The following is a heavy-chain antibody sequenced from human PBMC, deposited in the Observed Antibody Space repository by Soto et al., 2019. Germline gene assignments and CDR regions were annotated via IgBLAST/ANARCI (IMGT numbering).Heavy chain of an antibody. Sequence: EVQLLESGGGLVQPGGSLRLSCAASGFTFSIYAMSWVRRAPGKGLEWVSAISGSGGSTYYADSVKGRFTISRDNSKNTLYLQMNSLRAEDTAVYYCAKDGYSYGPVLQFGYWGQGTLVTVSS. CDR2: ISGSGGST. CDR1: GFTFSIYA. J-gene: IGHJ4*02. CDR3: AKDGYSYGPVLQFGY. V-gene: IGHV3-23*01. D-gene: IGHD5-18*01.